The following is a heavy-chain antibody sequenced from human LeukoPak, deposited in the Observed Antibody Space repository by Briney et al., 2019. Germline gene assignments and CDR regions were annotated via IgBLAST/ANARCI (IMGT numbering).Heavy chain of an antibody. CDR3: ARTMLGIAAAGTFDY. D-gene: IGHD6-13*01. CDR2: ISSSSSTI. Sequence: GGSLRLSCAASGFTFSSYSMNWVRQAPGKGLEWVSYISSSSSTIYYADSVKGRFTISRDNAKNSLYLQMNSLRAEDTAVYYCARTMLGIAAAGTFDYWGQGTLVTVSS. J-gene: IGHJ4*02. V-gene: IGHV3-48*04. CDR1: GFTFSSYS.